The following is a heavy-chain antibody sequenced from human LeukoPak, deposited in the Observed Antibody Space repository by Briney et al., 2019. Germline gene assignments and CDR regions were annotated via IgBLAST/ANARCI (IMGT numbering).Heavy chain of an antibody. Sequence: ASQTLSLTCTVPGGSISSGDYYWSWIRQPPGKGLEWIGYIYYSGSTYYNPSLKSRVTISVDTSKNQFSLKLSSVTAADTAVYYCARSTYDYVWGSYRLRYYFDYWGQGTLVTVSS. CDR2: IYYSGST. CDR1: GGSISSGDYY. D-gene: IGHD3-16*02. J-gene: IGHJ4*02. V-gene: IGHV4-30-4*01. CDR3: ARSTYDYVWGSYRLRYYFDY.